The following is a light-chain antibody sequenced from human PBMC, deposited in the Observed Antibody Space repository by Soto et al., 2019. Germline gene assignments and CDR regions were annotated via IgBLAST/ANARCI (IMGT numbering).Light chain of an antibody. Sequence: ESVLTQSPATLSLSPGERATLSCRASQSVNTYLAWYQQKPGQAPRLLIYDASNRATGIPARFSGSGSGTDFTLTISSLEPEDFAVYYCLQRRNSWTFGQGTKVDIK. CDR1: QSVNTY. CDR2: DAS. V-gene: IGKV3-11*01. J-gene: IGKJ1*01. CDR3: LQRRNSWT.